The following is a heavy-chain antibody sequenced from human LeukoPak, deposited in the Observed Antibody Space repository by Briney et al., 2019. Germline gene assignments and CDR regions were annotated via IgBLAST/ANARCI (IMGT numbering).Heavy chain of an antibody. J-gene: IGHJ4*02. Sequence: PSETLSLTCTVSGGSISNKYWSWIRQPPGKGLEWIGYIYYSGSTNYNPSLKSRVTILVDTSKNQFSLKLSSVTAADTAVYYCARAVGSFDWLPLFDYWGQGTLVTVSS. CDR1: GGSISNKY. CDR3: ARAVGSFDWLPLFDY. D-gene: IGHD3-9*01. V-gene: IGHV4-59*08. CDR2: IYYSGST.